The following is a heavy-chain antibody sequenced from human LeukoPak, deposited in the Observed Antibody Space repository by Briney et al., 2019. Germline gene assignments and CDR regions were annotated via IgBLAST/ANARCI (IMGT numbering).Heavy chain of an antibody. CDR2: IYYRGST. J-gene: IGHJ5*02. CDR1: GGPLTSYY. V-gene: IGHV4-59*12. CDR3: ARAHGGNYHWFDP. Sequence: SETLSLTCAVSGGPLTSYYWTWIRQPPGKGLEWIGFIYYRGSTNYNPSLESRVTISIDTSKNRFSLKLSSVTAADTAVYYCARAHGGNYHWFDPWGQGTLVTVSS. D-gene: IGHD1-7*01.